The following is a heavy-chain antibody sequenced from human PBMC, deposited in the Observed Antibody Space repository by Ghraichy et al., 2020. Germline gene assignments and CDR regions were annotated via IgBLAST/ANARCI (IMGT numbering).Heavy chain of an antibody. Sequence: GGSLRLSCAASAFTFSSYAMSWVRQAPGKGLEWVSGITGSGGSTYYADSVKGRFTISRDNSKNTLFLQMSSLRAEDTAVYYCAKGSSDWYANAFDIWGQGIMVTVSS. CDR3: AKGSSDWYANAFDI. CDR1: AFTFSSYA. J-gene: IGHJ3*02. D-gene: IGHD6-19*01. V-gene: IGHV3-23*01. CDR2: ITGSGGST.